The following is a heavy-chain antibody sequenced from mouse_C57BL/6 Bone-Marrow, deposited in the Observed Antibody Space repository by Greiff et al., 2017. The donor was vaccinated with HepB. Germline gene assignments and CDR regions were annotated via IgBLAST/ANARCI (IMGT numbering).Heavy chain of an antibody. J-gene: IGHJ1*03. CDR2: IYPGSGST. Sequence: QVQLQQPGAELVKPGASVKMSCKASGYTFTSYWITWVKQRPGQGLEWIGDIYPGSGSTNYNEKFKSKATLTVDTSSSTAYMQLSSLTSEDAAVYYCARRTMVTPYWYFDVWGTGTTVTVSS. D-gene: IGHD2-2*01. CDR1: GYTFTSYW. CDR3: ARRTMVTPYWYFDV. V-gene: IGHV1-55*01.